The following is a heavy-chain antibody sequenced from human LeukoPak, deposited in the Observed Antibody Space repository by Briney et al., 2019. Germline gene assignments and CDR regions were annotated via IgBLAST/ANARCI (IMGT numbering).Heavy chain of an antibody. J-gene: IGHJ4*02. Sequence: SETLSLTCAVSGGSISSSNWWSWVRQPPGKGLEWIGEIYHSGSTNYNPSLKSRVTISVDKSKNQFSLKLSSVTAADTAVYYCARGSRGNYDYVWGSYRPFDYWGQGTLVTVSS. CDR1: GGSISSSNW. CDR2: IYHSGST. D-gene: IGHD3-16*02. V-gene: IGHV4-4*02. CDR3: ARGSRGNYDYVWGSYRPFDY.